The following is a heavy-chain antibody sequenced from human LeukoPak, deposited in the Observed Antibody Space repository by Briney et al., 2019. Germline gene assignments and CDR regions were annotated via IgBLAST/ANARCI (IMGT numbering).Heavy chain of an antibody. V-gene: IGHV3-9*01. J-gene: IGHJ4*02. CDR1: GFTFDNYA. D-gene: IGHD3-22*01. Sequence: GGSLRLSCAAAGFTFDNYAMHWVRQAPGKGLEWVSRISWNTGNIDYADSVKGRFTISRDNAKNSLYLQMNSLSAEDTAVYYCARDGALGYDSSGPFDYWGQGTLVTVSS. CDR3: ARDGALGYDSSGPFDY. CDR2: ISWNTGNI.